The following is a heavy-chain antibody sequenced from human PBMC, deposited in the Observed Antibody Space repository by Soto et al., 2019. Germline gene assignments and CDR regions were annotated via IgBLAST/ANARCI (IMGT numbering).Heavy chain of an antibody. CDR3: ARAGQEAMAKFDY. D-gene: IGHD5-18*01. Sequence: NPGGSLRLSCAASGFTFSDYYMSWIRQAPGKGLEWVSYISSSSSYTNYADSVKGRFTISRDNAKNSLYLQMNSLRAEDTAVYYCARAGQEAMAKFDYWGQGTLVTVSS. CDR2: ISSSSSYT. J-gene: IGHJ4*02. V-gene: IGHV3-11*06. CDR1: GFTFSDYY.